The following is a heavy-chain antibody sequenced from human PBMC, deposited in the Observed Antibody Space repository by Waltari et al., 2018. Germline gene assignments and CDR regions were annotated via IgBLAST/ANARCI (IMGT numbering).Heavy chain of an antibody. CDR1: GITFSNYA. J-gene: IGHJ4*02. Sequence: EVQLLESGGDLVQPGGSLRLSCAASGITFSNYAINWVRLAPGTGLEWVSAITVGDDTYYADSVKGRFTISRDTSKDTVHLQMNGLRAEDMAVYYCATPFYNWDDPLHSWGQGTLVTVSS. V-gene: IGHV3-23*01. CDR3: ATPFYNWDDPLHS. D-gene: IGHD1-20*01. CDR2: ITVGDDT.